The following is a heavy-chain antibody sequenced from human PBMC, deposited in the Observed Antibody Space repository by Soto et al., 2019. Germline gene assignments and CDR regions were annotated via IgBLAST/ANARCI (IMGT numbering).Heavy chain of an antibody. V-gene: IGHV1-46*02. D-gene: IGHD3-16*01. J-gene: IGHJ4*02. CDR1: GYTFQNYH. CDR2: IHPSGETT. Sequence: QVQLVKSGAEVKEPGASVRVSCKASGYTFQNYHMHWVRQAPGQGLEWMGIIHPSGETTTYAQKFQGRLAMTRDTSMRTAYMELSSLTSEDTAVYYCARDLWGSWTVDYWGQGTLVTVSS. CDR3: ARDLWGSWTVDY.